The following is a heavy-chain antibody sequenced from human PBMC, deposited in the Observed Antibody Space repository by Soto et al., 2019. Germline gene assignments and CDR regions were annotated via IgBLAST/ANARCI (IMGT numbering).Heavy chain of an antibody. Sequence: QVQMVQSGAEVKKPGSSARVSCKVSGGTFSKHSTSWVRQAPGQGLEWMGRIIPKFDATQYAQKFQGRLTITANEATTTFHMELSRLRPEDTAIYYCARDLTSVRGSWGQGTLVTVS. D-gene: IGHD3-10*01. CDR2: IIPKFDAT. V-gene: IGHV1-69*18. CDR3: ARDLTSVRGS. J-gene: IGHJ4*02. CDR1: GGTFSKHS.